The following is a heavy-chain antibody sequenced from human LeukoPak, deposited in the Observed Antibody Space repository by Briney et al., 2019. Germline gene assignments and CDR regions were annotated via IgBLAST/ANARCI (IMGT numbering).Heavy chain of an antibody. CDR1: GGSISSGDYY. V-gene: IGHV4-30-4*08. Sequence: SQTLSLTCTVSGGSISSGDYYWSWIRQPPGKGLEWIGYIYYSGSTYYNPSLKSRVTISVDTSKNQFSLKLSSVTAADTAVYYCARDCSGGSCYIDYWGQGTLDTVSS. J-gene: IGHJ4*02. CDR2: IYYSGST. CDR3: ARDCSGGSCYIDY. D-gene: IGHD2-15*01.